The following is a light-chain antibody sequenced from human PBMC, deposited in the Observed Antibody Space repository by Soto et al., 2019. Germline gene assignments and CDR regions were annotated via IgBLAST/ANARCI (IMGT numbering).Light chain of an antibody. J-gene: IGKJ1*01. V-gene: IGKV3-15*01. CDR1: QSVSSN. CDR3: QQYNNWPRT. CDR2: GAS. Sequence: EIVMTQSPATLSVSPGERDTLSCRASQSVSSNLAWYQQKPGQAPRLLIYGASTRATGIPARFSGSGSGTEFTLTIGSLQSEDFAVYYCQQYNNWPRTFGQGTKVDIK.